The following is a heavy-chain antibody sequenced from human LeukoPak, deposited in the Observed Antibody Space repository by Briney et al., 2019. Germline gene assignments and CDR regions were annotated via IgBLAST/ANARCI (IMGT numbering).Heavy chain of an antibody. CDR3: ARSTAVAV. CDR1: GFTFSSYE. Sequence: PGGSLRLSCAASGFTFSSYEMNWVRQAPGKGLEWVSYISRSGSIIYYADSVKGRFTISRDNAKNSLYLQMNSLRAEDTAVYYCARSTAVAVWGQGTLVTVSS. J-gene: IGHJ4*02. V-gene: IGHV3-48*03. CDR2: ISRSGSII. D-gene: IGHD4-23*01.